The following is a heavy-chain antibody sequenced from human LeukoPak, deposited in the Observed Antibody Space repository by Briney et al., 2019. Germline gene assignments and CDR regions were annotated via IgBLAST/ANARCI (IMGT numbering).Heavy chain of an antibody. D-gene: IGHD3-10*01. V-gene: IGHV4-38-2*02. CDR1: GYSISSGFY. CDR3: ARDGLYYYGSGSYSAFDY. CDR2: FHHSGST. J-gene: IGHJ4*02. Sequence: SETLSLTCSVSGYSISSGFYWDWIRQPPGKGLEWIGSFHHSGSTPYNPSLNSRVSISVDTSKNQLSLKLSSVTAADTAVYYCARDGLYYYGSGSYSAFDYWGQGTLVTVSS.